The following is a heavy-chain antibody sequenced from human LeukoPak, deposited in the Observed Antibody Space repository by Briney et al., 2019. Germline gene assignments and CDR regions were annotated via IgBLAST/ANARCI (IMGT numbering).Heavy chain of an antibody. CDR2: IYYSRST. CDR3: ASAAYSSSAPDY. V-gene: IGHV4-59*01. J-gene: IGHJ4*02. CDR1: GGSISSYY. D-gene: IGHD6-6*01. Sequence: PSETLSLTCTVSGGSISSYYWSWIRKPPGKGLEWIGYIYYSRSTNYNPSLKSRVTISVDTSKNQFSLKLSSVTAADTVVYYCASAAYSSSAPDYWGQGTLVTVSS.